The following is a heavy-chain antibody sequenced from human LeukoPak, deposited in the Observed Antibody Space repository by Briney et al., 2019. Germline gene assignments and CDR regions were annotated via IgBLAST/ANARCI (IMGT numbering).Heavy chain of an antibody. Sequence: ASVKVSCKASGYTFTSYYMHWVRQATGQGLERMGIINPSGGSTSYAQKFQGRVTMTRDTSTSTVYMELSSLRSEDTAVYYCARVLWELGLDYWGQGTLVTVSS. J-gene: IGHJ4*02. D-gene: IGHD1-26*01. CDR1: GYTFTSYY. CDR3: ARVLWELGLDY. V-gene: IGHV1-46*01. CDR2: INPSGGST.